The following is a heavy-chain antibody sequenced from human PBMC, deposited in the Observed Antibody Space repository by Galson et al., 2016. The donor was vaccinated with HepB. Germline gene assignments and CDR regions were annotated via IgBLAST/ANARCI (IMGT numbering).Heavy chain of an antibody. CDR3: AGDRSSTWTPRYLDY. CDR1: GFIVNTYS. CDR2: IKPDGREK. V-gene: IGHV3-7*01. Sequence: SLRLSCAASGFIVNTYSMSWVRQAPGKGLEWVAKIKPDGREKLYVDSVKGRFTISRGNAENSLFLQMNSLRAEDTAVYYCAGDRSSTWTPRYLDYWGRGTLVTVSS. J-gene: IGHJ4*02. D-gene: IGHD6-13*01.